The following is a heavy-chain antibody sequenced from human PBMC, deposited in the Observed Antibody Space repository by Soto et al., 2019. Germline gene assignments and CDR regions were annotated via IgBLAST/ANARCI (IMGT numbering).Heavy chain of an antibody. V-gene: IGHV4-59*01. Sequence: QVQLQQSGPGLVKPSETLSLTCTVSGGSIRGYYWAWIRQPPGKGLEWIGYIYSSGNTDYNPSLTSRVTISTDMAKNQVSLKLKSVTAADTAMYYCARDYYDSSEAMDVWGQGTTVTVSS. D-gene: IGHD3-22*01. J-gene: IGHJ6*02. CDR1: GGSIRGYY. CDR3: ARDYYDSSEAMDV. CDR2: IYSSGNT.